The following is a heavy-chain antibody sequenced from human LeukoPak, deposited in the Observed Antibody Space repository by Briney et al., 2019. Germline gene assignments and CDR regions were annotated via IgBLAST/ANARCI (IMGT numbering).Heavy chain of an antibody. CDR2: INNVGSHI. CDR3: TRDPTQYLRYGYFDY. CDR1: GFTFSSSA. V-gene: IGHV3-21*01. D-gene: IGHD4-11*01. Sequence: GGSLRLSCAASGFTFSSSAMNWVREAPGKGLEWVSSINNVGSHIYYAGSVRGRFTISRDNAKNSLYLQMSSLRAEDTAVYYCTRDPTQYLRYGYFDYWGQGTLVTVSS. J-gene: IGHJ4*02.